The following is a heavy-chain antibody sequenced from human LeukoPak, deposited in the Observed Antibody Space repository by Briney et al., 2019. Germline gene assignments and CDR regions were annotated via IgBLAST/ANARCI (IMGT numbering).Heavy chain of an antibody. D-gene: IGHD3-10*01. CDR2: ISAYNGNT. CDR3: VRDGGVLFGEFPFDY. J-gene: IGHJ4*02. CDR1: GYTFTSYG. V-gene: IGHV1-18*01. Sequence: ASVKVSCKASGYTFTSYGISWVRQAPGQGLEWMGWISAYNGNTNYAQKLQGRVTMTTDTSTSTAYMELRSLTSDDTAVYYCVRDGGVLFGEFPFDYWGQGTLVTVSS.